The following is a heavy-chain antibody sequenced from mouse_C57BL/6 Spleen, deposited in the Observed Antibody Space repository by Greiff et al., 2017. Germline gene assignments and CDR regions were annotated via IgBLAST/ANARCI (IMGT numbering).Heavy chain of an antibody. V-gene: IGHV5-6*01. CDR3: ARQTYYSNYEGSYYAMDY. CDR1: GFTFSSYG. Sequence: EVQLKESGGDLVKPGGSLKLSCAASGFTFSSYGMSWVRQTPDKRLEWVATISSGGSYTYYPDSVKGRFTISRDNAKNTLYLQMSSLKSEDTAMXYCARQTYYSNYEGSYYAMDYWGQGTSVTVSS. D-gene: IGHD2-5*01. CDR2: ISSGGSYT. J-gene: IGHJ4*01.